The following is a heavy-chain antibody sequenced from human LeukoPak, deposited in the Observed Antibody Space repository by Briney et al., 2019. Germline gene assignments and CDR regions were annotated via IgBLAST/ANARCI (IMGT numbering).Heavy chain of an antibody. V-gene: IGHV3-7*01. CDR1: GFIFSNAW. CDR2: IKQDGSEK. CDR3: ARVGWFGEFDP. D-gene: IGHD3-10*01. Sequence: GGSLRLSCAASGFIFSNAWMSWVRQAPGKGLEWVANIKQDGSEKYYVDSVKGRFTISRDNAKNSLYLQMNSLRAEDTAVYYCARVGWFGEFDPWGQGTLVTVSS. J-gene: IGHJ5*02.